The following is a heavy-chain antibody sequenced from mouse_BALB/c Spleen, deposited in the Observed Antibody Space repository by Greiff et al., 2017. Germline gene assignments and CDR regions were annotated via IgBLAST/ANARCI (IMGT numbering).Heavy chain of an antibody. CDR2: IYPGSGST. D-gene: IGHD1-1*01. J-gene: IGHJ4*01. CDR1: GYTFTSYW. Sequence: LKQPGSELVRPGASVKLSCKASGYTFTSYWMHWVKQRPGQGLEWIGNIYPGSGSTNYDEKFKSKATLTVDTSSSTAYMQLSSLTSEDSAVYYCTRRDYYYCSSDYYAMDYWGQGTSVTVSS. V-gene: IGHV1S22*01. CDR3: TRRDYYYCSSDYYAMDY.